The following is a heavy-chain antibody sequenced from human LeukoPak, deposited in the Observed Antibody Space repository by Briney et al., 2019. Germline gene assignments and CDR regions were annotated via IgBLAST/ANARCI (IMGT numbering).Heavy chain of an antibody. CDR3: AKDQQEYSSSWGPSFDY. CDR2: IRYDGSNK. D-gene: IGHD6-13*01. J-gene: IGHJ4*02. CDR1: GFTFSSYG. Sequence: GGSLRLSCAASGFTFSSYGMHWVRQAPGKGLEWVAFIRYDGSNKYYADSVKGRFTISRDNSKNTLYLQMNSLRAEDTAVYYCAKDQQEYSSSWGPSFDYWGQGTLVTVSS. V-gene: IGHV3-30*02.